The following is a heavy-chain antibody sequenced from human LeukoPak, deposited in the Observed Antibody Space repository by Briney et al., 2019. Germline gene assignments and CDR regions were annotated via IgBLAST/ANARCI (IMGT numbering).Heavy chain of an antibody. CDR1: GFTFDDYA. CDR3: AKEDTSDGDYIYYYGMDV. CDR2: ISWNSGSI. V-gene: IGHV3-9*01. J-gene: IGHJ6*02. D-gene: IGHD4-17*01. Sequence: GGSLRLSCAASGFTFDDYAMHWVRQAPGKGLEWVSGISWNSGSIGYADSVKGRFTISRDNAKNSLYLLMNSLRAEDTALYYCAKEDTSDGDYIYYYGMDVWGQGTTVTVSS.